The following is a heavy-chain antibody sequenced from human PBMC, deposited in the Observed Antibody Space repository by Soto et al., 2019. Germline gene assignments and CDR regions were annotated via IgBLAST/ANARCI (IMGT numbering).Heavy chain of an antibody. Sequence: QVQLQESGPGLLKPSGTLSLTCTVSGDSMSSSNWWNWVRQPPGKGLEWIGEAHHSGRTNYNPSLKTRVTISFDRSQNLFSLKLASVTAADTAVYYCVRYEATALDYWGQGILVTVSS. CDR2: AHHSGRT. V-gene: IGHV4-4*02. J-gene: IGHJ4*02. CDR3: VRYEATALDY. CDR1: GDSMSSSNW. D-gene: IGHD3-16*01.